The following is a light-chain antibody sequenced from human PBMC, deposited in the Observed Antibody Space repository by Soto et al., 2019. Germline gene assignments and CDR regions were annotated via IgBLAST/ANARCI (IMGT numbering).Light chain of an antibody. CDR3: SSYTGTNTLEV. Sequence: QSALTQPASVSGSPGQSITISCTGTSSGVGAYNYVSWYQQHPGKTPKLMIYEVTARPSGVSSRFSGSKSGNTASLTISGLQAEDEADYYCSSYTGTNTLEVFGTGTKVTVL. CDR1: SSGVGAYNY. V-gene: IGLV2-14*01. J-gene: IGLJ1*01. CDR2: EVT.